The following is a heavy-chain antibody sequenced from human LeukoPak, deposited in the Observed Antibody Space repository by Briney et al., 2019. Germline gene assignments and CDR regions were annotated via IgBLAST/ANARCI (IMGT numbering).Heavy chain of an antibody. J-gene: IGHJ4*02. D-gene: IGHD5-12*01. CDR1: GGTFSSYA. CDR2: IIPIFGTA. Sequence: SVKVSCKASGGTFSSYAISWVRQAPGQGLDWMGGIIPIFGTANYAQKFQGRVTITTDESTSTAYMELGSLRSEDTAVYYCASSGRGKSGYDSGFDYWGQGTLVTVSS. V-gene: IGHV1-69*05. CDR3: ASSGRGKSGYDSGFDY.